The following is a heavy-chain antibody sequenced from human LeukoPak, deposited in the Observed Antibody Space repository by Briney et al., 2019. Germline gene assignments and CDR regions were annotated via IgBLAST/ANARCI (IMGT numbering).Heavy chain of an antibody. CDR2: IYYSGST. D-gene: IGHD6-19*01. CDR1: GGSISSYY. CDR3: ARDHRYSSGWGYYYMDV. V-gene: IGHV4-59*01. J-gene: IGHJ6*03. Sequence: KPSETLSLTCTVSGGSISSYYWSWIRQPPGKGLEWIGYIYYSGSTNYNPSLKSRVTISVDTSKNQFSLKLSSVTAADTAVYYCARDHRYSSGWGYYYMDVWGKGTTVTVSS.